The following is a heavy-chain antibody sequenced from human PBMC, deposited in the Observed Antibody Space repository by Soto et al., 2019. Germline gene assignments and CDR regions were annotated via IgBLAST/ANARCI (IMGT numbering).Heavy chain of an antibody. CDR3: ARSTQNHWGDAFDF. CDR2: INNYNGNT. CDR1: GYSFSRYS. D-gene: IGHD3-16*01. V-gene: IGHV1-18*01. Sequence: QVQLVQSGAEVKKPGASVKVSCTASGYSFSRYSIHWVRQAPGQGLEWMGWINNYNGNTNSAQKVQGRLIMTTDTSTSTAYMELRSLRSDDTAEYFCARSTQNHWGDAFDFWGQGTMVTVFS. J-gene: IGHJ3*01.